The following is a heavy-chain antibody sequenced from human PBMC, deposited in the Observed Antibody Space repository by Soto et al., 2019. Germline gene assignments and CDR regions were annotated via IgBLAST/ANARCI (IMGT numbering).Heavy chain of an antibody. CDR2: IYYSGST. CDR3: ARDYYDYAWGSGLYYYYGMDV. D-gene: IGHD3-16*01. CDR1: GGSVSSGSYH. J-gene: IGHJ6*02. V-gene: IGHV4-61*01. Sequence: SETLSLTCTVSGGSVSSGSYHWSWIRQPPGKGLEWIGYIYYSGSTNYNPSLKSRVTISVDTSKNQFSLKLSSVTAADTAVYYCARDYYDYAWGSGLYYYYGMDVWGQGTTVTVSS.